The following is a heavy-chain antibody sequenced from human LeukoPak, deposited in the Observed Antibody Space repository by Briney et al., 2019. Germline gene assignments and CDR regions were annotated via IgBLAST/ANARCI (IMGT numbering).Heavy chain of an antibody. D-gene: IGHD5-18*01. V-gene: IGHV3-64*01. J-gene: IGHJ3*02. Sequence: PGGSLRLSCAASGFTFSSYAMHWVRQAPGKGLEYVSAISSNGGSTYYANSVKGRFTISRDNSKNTLYLQMGSLRAEDMAVYYCARDQKASDTDVDKDMVDDAFDIWGQGTMVTVSS. CDR3: ARDQKASDTDVDKDMVDDAFDI. CDR1: GFTFSSYA. CDR2: ISSNGGST.